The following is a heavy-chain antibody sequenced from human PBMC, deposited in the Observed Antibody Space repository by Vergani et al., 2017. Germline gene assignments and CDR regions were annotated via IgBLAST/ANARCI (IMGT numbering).Heavy chain of an antibody. V-gene: IGHV3-49*04. Sequence: EVQLVESGGGLVKPGRSLRLSCTASGFTFGDYAMSWVRQAPGKGLEWVGFIRSKAYGGTTEYAASVKVRFTIARDDSKSIPYLQMNSLKTEDTAVYYCTLTYYYYSSGYYDIDYWGQGTLVTVSS. D-gene: IGHD3-22*01. CDR2: IRSKAYGGTT. CDR3: TLTYYYYSSGYYDIDY. CDR1: GFTFGDYA. J-gene: IGHJ4*02.